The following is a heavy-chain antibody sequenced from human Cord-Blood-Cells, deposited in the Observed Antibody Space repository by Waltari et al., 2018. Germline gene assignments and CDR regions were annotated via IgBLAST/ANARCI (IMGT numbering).Heavy chain of an antibody. CDR1: GFTVSSTY. D-gene: IGHD6-6*01. Sequence: EVQLVETGGGLIQPGGSLRLSCAASGFTVSSTYMSWFRQAPGKGLEWVSVIYSGGSTYYADSVKGRFTISRDNSKNTLYLQMNSLRAEDTAVYYCASSNLAARPSISAFDIWGQGTMVTVSS. CDR3: ASSNLAARPSISAFDI. V-gene: IGHV3-53*02. J-gene: IGHJ3*02. CDR2: IYSGGST.